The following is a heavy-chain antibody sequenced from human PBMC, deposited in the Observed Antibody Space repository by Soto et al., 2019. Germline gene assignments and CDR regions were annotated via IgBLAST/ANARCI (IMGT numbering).Heavy chain of an antibody. CDR3: AQDLGSSWYHYNSFAP. CDR1: GFTFSGYA. D-gene: IGHD6-13*01. V-gene: IGHV3-23*01. CDR2: IGSGSP. J-gene: IGHJ5*02. Sequence: EVQLLESGGGLVQPGGSLRLSCAASGFTFSGYAMNWVRQAPGKGLEWVSAIGSGSPFYADSVKGRFTISRDNANSMLYLQTNSLRADDTAVYFCAQDLGSSWYHYNSFAPGGQGTLVTVSS.